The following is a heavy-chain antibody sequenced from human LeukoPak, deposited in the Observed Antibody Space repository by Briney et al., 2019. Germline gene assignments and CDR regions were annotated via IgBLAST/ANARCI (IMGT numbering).Heavy chain of an antibody. J-gene: IGHJ5*02. CDR2: INPSGGST. CDR3: ARDCGGDCYSREDWFDP. V-gene: IGHV1-46*01. CDR1: GYTFTSYY. Sequence: ASVKVSCKASGYTFTSYYMHWVRQAPGQGLEWVGIINPSGGSTSYAQKFQGRVTMTRDTSTSTVYMELSSPRSEDTAVYYCARDCGGDCYSREDWFDPWGQGTLVTVSS. D-gene: IGHD2-21*02.